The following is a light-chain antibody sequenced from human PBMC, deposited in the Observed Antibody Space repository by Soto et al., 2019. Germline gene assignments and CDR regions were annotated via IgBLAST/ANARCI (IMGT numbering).Light chain of an antibody. V-gene: IGKV3-11*01. CDR1: QSVSSY. CDR2: DAS. J-gene: IGKJ2*01. Sequence: EIVLTQSPATLSLSPGERATLSCRASQSVSSYLAWYQQKPGQAPRLLIYDASNRATGITARFSGSGSGTDLTLTISRLEPEDFAVYYCQQRSNWPGTFGKGNQLEIK. CDR3: QQRSNWPGT.